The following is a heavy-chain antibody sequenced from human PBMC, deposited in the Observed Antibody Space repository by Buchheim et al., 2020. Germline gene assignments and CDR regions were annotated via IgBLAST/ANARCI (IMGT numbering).Heavy chain of an antibody. CDR2: ISYDGSSK. V-gene: IGHV3-30*18. Sequence: QVQLVESGGGPPQPRRSLRLSCAASGFTFSTYGVHWVRQAPGRGLEWVAVISYDGSSKYYADSVKDRFTISRDNSKNTLHLQMNSLRVEDAAVYYCAKLAGPYYYDSSGYYYNAFDIWGRGT. J-gene: IGHJ3*02. D-gene: IGHD3-22*01. CDR3: AKLAGPYYYDSSGYYYNAFDI. CDR1: GFTFSTYG.